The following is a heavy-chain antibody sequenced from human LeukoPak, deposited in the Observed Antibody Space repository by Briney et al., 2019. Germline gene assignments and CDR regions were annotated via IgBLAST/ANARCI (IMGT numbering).Heavy chain of an antibody. CDR2: IYYSGST. CDR3: ARQRTRGYCFDY. D-gene: IGHD3-22*01. V-gene: IGHV4-59*08. Sequence: KPSETLSLTCTVSGGSISSYYWSWIRQPPGKGLEWIGYIYYSGSTNYNSSLKSRVTISVDTSKNQFSLKLSSVTAADTAVYYCARQRTRGYCFDYWGQGTLVTVSS. J-gene: IGHJ4*02. CDR1: GGSISSYY.